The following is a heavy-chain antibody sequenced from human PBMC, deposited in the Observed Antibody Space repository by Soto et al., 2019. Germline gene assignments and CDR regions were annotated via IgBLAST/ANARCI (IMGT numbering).Heavy chain of an antibody. J-gene: IGHJ6*02. CDR2: IIPIFGTA. CDR1: GGTFSSYA. Sequence: QVQLVQSGAEVKKPGSSVKVSCKASGGTFSSYAISWVRQAPGQGLEWMGGIIPIFGTANYAQKFQGRVTITADESTSTAYMELSSLRSEDTAVYYCARNGYYYDSRGYLSGDGMDVWGQGTTVTVSS. D-gene: IGHD3-22*01. CDR3: ARNGYYYDSRGYLSGDGMDV. V-gene: IGHV1-69*01.